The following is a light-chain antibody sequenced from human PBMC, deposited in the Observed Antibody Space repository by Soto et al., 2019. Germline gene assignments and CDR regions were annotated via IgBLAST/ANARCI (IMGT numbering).Light chain of an antibody. CDR1: QSVSNNY. CDR2: GAS. Sequence: EIVLTQSPGTLSLSPGERATLSCRSSQSVSNNYLAWYQQKPGQAPRLLIYGASNRGTGIPDRFSGSGSGTDFTLTISILEPEDFTVYYCQQYGSSGTFGQGTKVDIK. V-gene: IGKV3-20*01. J-gene: IGKJ1*01. CDR3: QQYGSSGT.